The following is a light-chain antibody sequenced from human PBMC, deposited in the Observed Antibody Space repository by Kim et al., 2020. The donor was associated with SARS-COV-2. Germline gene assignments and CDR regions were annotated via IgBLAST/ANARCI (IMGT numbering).Light chain of an antibody. CDR1: SSDVGANKY. CDR3: SSYTSDSTWV. J-gene: IGLJ3*02. CDR2: DAT. Sequence: GQSITISCAGTSSDVGANKYVSWYQQHPGKAPKLMIYDATNRPSGVSTRFSGSKSGNTASLTISGLQADDEADYYCSSYTSDSTWVFGGGTKVTVL. V-gene: IGLV2-14*03.